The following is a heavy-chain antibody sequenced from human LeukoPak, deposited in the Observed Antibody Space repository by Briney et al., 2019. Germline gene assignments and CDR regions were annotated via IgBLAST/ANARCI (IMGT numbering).Heavy chain of an antibody. D-gene: IGHD6-13*01. J-gene: IGHJ5*02. V-gene: IGHV4-4*07. Sequence: SETLSLTSTVSGGSISSYYWSWIRQPAGKGLEWIGRIYTSGSTNYNPSLKSRVTMSVDTSKNQFSLKLSSVTAADTAVYYCATSGASSWTNWFDPWGQGTLVIVSS. CDR3: ATSGASSWTNWFDP. CDR2: IYTSGST. CDR1: GGSISSYY.